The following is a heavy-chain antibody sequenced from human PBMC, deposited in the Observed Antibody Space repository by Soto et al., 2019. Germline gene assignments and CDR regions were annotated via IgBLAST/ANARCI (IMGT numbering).Heavy chain of an antibody. Sequence: NPSETLSLTCTVSGDSISSGSHYWNWIRQRPGKGLEWIGYTSYSGSTYYSPSLKSRLTISVDTSKNQFSLKLSSVTAADTAVYYCARDRSSYLQTFYGMDVWGQGTTVTVSS. J-gene: IGHJ6*02. CDR3: ARDRSSYLQTFYGMDV. CDR1: GDSISSGSHY. D-gene: IGHD2-15*01. CDR2: TSYSGST. V-gene: IGHV4-30-4*01.